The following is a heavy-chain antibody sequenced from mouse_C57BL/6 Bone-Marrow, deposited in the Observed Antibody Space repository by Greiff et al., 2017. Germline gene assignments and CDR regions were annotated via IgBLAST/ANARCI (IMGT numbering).Heavy chain of an antibody. Sequence: VKLMESGAELVKPGASVKLSCKASGYTFTSYWMHWVKQRPGQGLEWIGMIHPNSGSTNYNEKFKSKATLTVDKSSSTAYMQLSSLTSEDSAVYYCASPNWDFAYWGQGTLVTVSA. CDR2: IHPNSGST. CDR3: ASPNWDFAY. V-gene: IGHV1-64*01. D-gene: IGHD4-1*01. J-gene: IGHJ3*01. CDR1: GYTFTSYW.